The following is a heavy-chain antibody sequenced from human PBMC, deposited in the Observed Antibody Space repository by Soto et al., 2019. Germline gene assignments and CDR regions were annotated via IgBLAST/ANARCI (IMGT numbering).Heavy chain of an antibody. V-gene: IGHV4-34*01. J-gene: IGHJ6*03. Sequence: SETLSLTCAVYGGSFSGYYWSWIRQPPGKGLEWIGEINHSGSTNYNPSLKSRVTISVDTSKNQFSLKLSSVTAADTAVYYCARGGGVRYDLWSGMGSYYMDVWGKGTTVTVSS. D-gene: IGHD3-3*01. CDR2: INHSGST. CDR3: ARGGGVRYDLWSGMGSYYMDV. CDR1: GGSFSGYY.